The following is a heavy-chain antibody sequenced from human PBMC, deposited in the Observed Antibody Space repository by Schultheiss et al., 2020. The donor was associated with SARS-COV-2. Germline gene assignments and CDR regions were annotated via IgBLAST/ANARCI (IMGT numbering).Heavy chain of an antibody. CDR3: ARMAWDWNGMDV. J-gene: IGHJ6*02. V-gene: IGHV3-66*01. CDR1: GFTFSSYS. D-gene: IGHD3/OR15-3a*01. CDR2: IGTAGDT. Sequence: GGSLRLSCAASGFTFSSYSMNWVRQAPGKGLEWVSAIGTAGDTYYPDSVKGRFTISRDNSKNTLYLQMNSLRAEDTAVYYCARMAWDWNGMDVWGQGTTVTVSS.